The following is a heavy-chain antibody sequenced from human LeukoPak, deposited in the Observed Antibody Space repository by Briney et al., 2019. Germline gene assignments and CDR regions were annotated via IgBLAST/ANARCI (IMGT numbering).Heavy chain of an antibody. CDR1: GGSISSGGYY. CDR2: IYCSGST. V-gene: IGHV4-31*03. CDR3: ARDAQGAAAADDPLDI. D-gene: IGHD6-13*01. J-gene: IGHJ3*02. Sequence: SQTLSLTCTVSGGSISSGGYYWSWIRQHPGKGLEWIGYIYCSGSTYYNPSLKSRVTISVDTSKNQFSLKLSSVTAADTAVYYCARDAQGAAAADDPLDIWGQGTTVTVSS.